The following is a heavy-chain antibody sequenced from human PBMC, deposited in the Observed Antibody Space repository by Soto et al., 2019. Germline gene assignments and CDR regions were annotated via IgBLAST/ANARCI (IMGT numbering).Heavy chain of an antibody. V-gene: IGHV3-9*01. Sequence: EVQLVESGGGLVQPGRSLRLSCAASGFTCDDYAMHWVRQAPGKGLEWVSVISWNRGSIGYADSVKGRFTISRDNAKKALYRQMNGLGAESTALYYCATAVRGDRSGWSSGIDPWGQGTLVPVSS. CDR1: GFTCDDYA. CDR3: ATAVRGDRSGWSSGIDP. CDR2: ISWNRGSI. J-gene: IGHJ5*02. D-gene: IGHD6-19*01.